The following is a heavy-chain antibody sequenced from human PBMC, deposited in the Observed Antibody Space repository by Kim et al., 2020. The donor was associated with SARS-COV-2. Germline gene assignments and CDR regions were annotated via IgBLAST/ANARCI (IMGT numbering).Heavy chain of an antibody. CDR3: ARVPLYGDYGGNYFDY. J-gene: IGHJ4*02. CDR1: GFTFSSYS. D-gene: IGHD4-17*01. Sequence: GGSLRLSCAASGFTFSSYSMNWVRQAPGKGLEWVSYISSSSSTIYYADSVKGRFTISRDNAKNSLYLQMNSLRAEDTAVYYCARVPLYGDYGGNYFDYWGQGTLVTVSS. CDR2: ISSSSSTI. V-gene: IGHV3-48*04.